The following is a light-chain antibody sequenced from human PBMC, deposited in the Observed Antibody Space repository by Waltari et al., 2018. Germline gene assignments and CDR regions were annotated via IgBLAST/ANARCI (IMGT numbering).Light chain of an antibody. CDR2: EGS. Sequence: QSALTQPASVSGSPGQSITISCTGTSSDVGSYNLFSWYQQHQGNAPKLLIYEGSKRPSGVSNRFSGSKAGNTASLPISGLQAEDEADYYCCSYAGSSSWVFGGGTKLTVL. J-gene: IGLJ3*02. V-gene: IGLV2-23*01. CDR3: CSYAGSSSWV. CDR1: SSDVGSYNL.